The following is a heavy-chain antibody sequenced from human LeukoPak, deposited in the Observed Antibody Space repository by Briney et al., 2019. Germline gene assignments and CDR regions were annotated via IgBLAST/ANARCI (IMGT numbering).Heavy chain of an antibody. Sequence: SDTLSPTSTVSGASISSYYWSWIRPPPGKGVEWSGYIYNSGSTNYNPSLKSRVTISVDTSKNQFSLKLSSVTAADTAVYYCARRPTVTTFFDYWGQGTLVTVSS. D-gene: IGHD4-17*01. CDR3: ARRPTVTTFFDY. CDR1: GASISSYY. J-gene: IGHJ4*02. CDR2: IYNSGST. V-gene: IGHV4-59*07.